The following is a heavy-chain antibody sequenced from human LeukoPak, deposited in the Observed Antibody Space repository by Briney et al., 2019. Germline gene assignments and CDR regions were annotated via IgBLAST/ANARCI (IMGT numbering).Heavy chain of an antibody. CDR2: INQSGST. Sequence: SETLSLTCVVYGGSFSGYYWSWNRQPPGKGLEWIGEINQSGSTNYNPSLKSRVTISVDTSKNQFSLRVSSVTAADTAVYYCARLYGSGSYYRHWGQGTLVTVSS. D-gene: IGHD3-10*01. J-gene: IGHJ4*02. CDR3: ARLYGSGSYYRH. CDR1: GGSFSGYY. V-gene: IGHV4-34*01.